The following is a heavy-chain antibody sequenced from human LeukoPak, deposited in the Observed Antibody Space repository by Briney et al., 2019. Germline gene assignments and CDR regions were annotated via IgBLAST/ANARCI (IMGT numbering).Heavy chain of an antibody. V-gene: IGHV4-34*01. CDR1: GGSSSGYY. J-gene: IGHJ4*02. D-gene: IGHD3-22*01. CDR3: ASDSSGQNHAVDY. CDR2: INHSGST. Sequence: SETLSLTCAVYGGSSSGYYWSWIRQPPGKGLEWIGEINHSGSTNYNPSLKSRVTISVDTSKNQFSLKLSSVTAADTAVYYCASDSSGQNHAVDYWGQGTLVTVSS.